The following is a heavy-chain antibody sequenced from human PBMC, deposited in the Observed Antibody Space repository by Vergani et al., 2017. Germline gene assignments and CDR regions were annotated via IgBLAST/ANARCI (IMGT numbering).Heavy chain of an antibody. J-gene: IGHJ6*03. Sequence: QVQLHQSGPGLVKRSQTLSLTCAIPGDRVSNKSAGWNWIRQSPSRGLEWLGRTYFMSKWYNDYAASVKSRMTINSDTSKNLFSLQLQSVTPEDTAVYYCAREDISLTVEGANYMDIWGKGTTVTVSS. CDR2: TYFMSKWYN. V-gene: IGHV6-1*01. CDR1: GDRVSNKSAG. D-gene: IGHD3-22*01. CDR3: AREDISLTVEGANYMDI.